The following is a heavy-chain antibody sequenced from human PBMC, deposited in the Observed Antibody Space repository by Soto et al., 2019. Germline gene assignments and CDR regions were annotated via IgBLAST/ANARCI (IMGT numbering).Heavy chain of an antibody. CDR3: AKDILVVVVVAANTDAFDI. J-gene: IGHJ3*02. D-gene: IGHD2-15*01. CDR2: ISGSGGST. CDR1: GFTFSSYA. V-gene: IGHV3-23*01. Sequence: GGSLRLSCAASGFTFSSYAMSWVRQAPGKGLEWVSAISGSGGSTYYADSVKGRFTISRDNSKNTLYLQMNSLRAEDTAVYYCAKDILVVVVVAANTDAFDIWGQGTMVTVSS.